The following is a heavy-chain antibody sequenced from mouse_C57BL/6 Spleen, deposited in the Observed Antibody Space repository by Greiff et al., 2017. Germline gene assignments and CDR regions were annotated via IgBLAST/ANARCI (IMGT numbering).Heavy chain of an antibody. D-gene: IGHD3-2*02. V-gene: IGHV5-4*01. CDR3: ARDQAGGYAMDY. CDR2: ISDGGSYT. J-gene: IGHJ4*01. CDR1: GFTFSSYA. Sequence: EVKLVESGGGLVKPGGSLKLSCAASGFTFSSYAMSWVRQTPEKRLEWVATISDGGSYTYYPDNVKGRFTISRDNAKINLYLQMSHLKSEDTAMYYCARDQAGGYAMDYWGQGTSVTVSS.